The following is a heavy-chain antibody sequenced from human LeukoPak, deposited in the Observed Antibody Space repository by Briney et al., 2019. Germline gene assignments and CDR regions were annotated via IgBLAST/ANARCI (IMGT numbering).Heavy chain of an antibody. CDR2: IYSGGTT. CDR3: ARGADGGAYAFGY. V-gene: IGHV3-53*01. J-gene: IGHJ4*02. CDR1: GFTVSRNY. Sequence: PAGSLRLSCAASGFTVSRNYISWVRQAPGKGLEWVSVIYSGGTTYSADSVKGRFTISRDNSQNTVYLQMNSLRAEDTALYYCARGADGGAYAFGYWGQGTQVTVTS. D-gene: IGHD4-17*01.